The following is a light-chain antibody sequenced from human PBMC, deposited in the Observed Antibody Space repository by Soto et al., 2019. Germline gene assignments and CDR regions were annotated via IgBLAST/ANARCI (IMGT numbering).Light chain of an antibody. CDR2: SDN. Sequence: QAVVTQPPSASGTPGQRVTISCSGSSSNIGTSSVYWYQRLPGTAPKLLIHSDNRRPSGVPDRFSGSKSGTSASLAISGLRSDDEADYYCTALDDSLSGVVFGGGTKPTVL. CDR3: TALDDSLSGVV. CDR1: SSNIGTSS. V-gene: IGLV1-47*02. J-gene: IGLJ2*01.